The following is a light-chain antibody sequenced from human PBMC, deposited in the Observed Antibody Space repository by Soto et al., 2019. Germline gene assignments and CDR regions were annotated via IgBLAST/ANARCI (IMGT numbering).Light chain of an antibody. J-gene: IGKJ4*01. V-gene: IGKV1-39*01. Sequence: DFQMTQSPSSLSASVGDRVTITCRASQNINNYLNWYKHKPGQAPKVLIYDVFTLQSGVPSRFSGSGSGTFFTLTISSLQPEDFATYYCQQSYKTPLTFGGGTKVDIK. CDR2: DVF. CDR3: QQSYKTPLT. CDR1: QNINNY.